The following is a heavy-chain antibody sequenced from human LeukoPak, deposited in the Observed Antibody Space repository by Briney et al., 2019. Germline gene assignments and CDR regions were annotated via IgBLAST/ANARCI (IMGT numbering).Heavy chain of an antibody. Sequence: GGSLRLSCAASGFTFSSYWMSWVRQAPGKGLEWVANIKQDGSEKYYVDSVKGRFTISRDNAKNSLYLQMNSLGAEDTAVYYCARDVVVPAAMSGEYYFDYWGQGTLVTVSS. V-gene: IGHV3-7*01. CDR1: GFTFSSYW. D-gene: IGHD2-2*01. CDR2: IKQDGSEK. J-gene: IGHJ4*02. CDR3: ARDVVVPAAMSGEYYFDY.